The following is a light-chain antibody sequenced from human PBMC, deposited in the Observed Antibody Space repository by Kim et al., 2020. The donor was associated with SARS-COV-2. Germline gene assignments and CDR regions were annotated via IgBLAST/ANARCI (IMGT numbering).Light chain of an antibody. CDR1: SSNIGRNY. J-gene: IGLJ3*02. V-gene: IGLV1-51*01. Sequence: QRVPIPASASSSNIGRNYVSWYRQRPGSAPKLVIYDDNKRPSGIPDRFSGSKSGTSATLGITGLQTGDEADYYCGTWDSSLSAGVFGGGTQLTVL. CDR3: GTWDSSLSAGV. CDR2: DDN.